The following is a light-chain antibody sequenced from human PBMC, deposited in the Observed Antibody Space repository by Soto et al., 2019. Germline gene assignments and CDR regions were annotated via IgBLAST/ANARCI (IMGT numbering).Light chain of an antibody. CDR2: GAS. V-gene: IGKV3-20*01. J-gene: IGKJ1*01. CDR1: QSVDSSF. CDR3: QQYVSSVT. Sequence: EIVLTQSPGSLSLSPGERATLSCRASQSVDSSFFAWYQKKPGQAPRLLIYGASKRATGIPDRFSGSGSGTDFTLTISRLEPDDFAVYYLQQYVSSVTFGQGTKVEIK.